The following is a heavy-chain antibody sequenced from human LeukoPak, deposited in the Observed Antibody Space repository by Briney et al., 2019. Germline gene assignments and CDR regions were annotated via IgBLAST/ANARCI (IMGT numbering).Heavy chain of an antibody. CDR1: GRSISRLY. CDR2: FYYSGST. V-gene: IGHV4-59*01. J-gene: IGHJ4*02. D-gene: IGHD1-26*01. Sequence: SQTLSLTWTVSGRSISRLYGSWVRQPPGKGLEWMGYFYYSGSTNYNPSLTGRVPISVDTSKNQFSLKLSSVTAADTAVYYCARAVGWELFGIDYWGQGTLVTASS. CDR3: ARAVGWELFGIDY.